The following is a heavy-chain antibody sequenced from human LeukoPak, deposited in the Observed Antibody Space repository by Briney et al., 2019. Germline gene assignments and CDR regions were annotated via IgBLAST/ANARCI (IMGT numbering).Heavy chain of an antibody. CDR2: INPNSGGT. CDR1: GYTLTGYY. J-gene: IGHJ4*02. CDR3: ARSIAVAGTLDY. D-gene: IGHD6-19*01. Sequence: GASVKVSCKASGYTLTGYYMHWVRQAPGQGLEWMGWINPNSGGTNYAQKFQGRVTMTRDTSISTAYMELSRLRSDDTAVYYCARSIAVAGTLDYWGQGTLVTVSS. V-gene: IGHV1-2*02.